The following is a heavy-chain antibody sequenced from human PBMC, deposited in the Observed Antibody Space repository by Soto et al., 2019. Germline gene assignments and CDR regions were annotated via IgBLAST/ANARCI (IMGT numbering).Heavy chain of an antibody. CDR3: ARVPGVVVSADDAFYI. J-gene: IGHJ3*02. V-gene: IGHV4-4*02. D-gene: IGHD2-21*02. CDR1: GGSVSSINW. Sequence: QVQLQESGPGLVKPSGTLSLTCAVSGGSVSSINWWSWVRQSPGKGLEWMGEIYHSGSAHYNPSLKSRATISLDKSKNQFALRLTSVTAADTAVYYCARVPGVVVSADDAFYIWGPGTRVIVSS. CDR2: IYHSGSA.